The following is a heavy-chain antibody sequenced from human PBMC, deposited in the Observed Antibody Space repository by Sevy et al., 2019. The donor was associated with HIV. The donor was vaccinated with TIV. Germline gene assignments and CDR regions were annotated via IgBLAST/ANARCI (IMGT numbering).Heavy chain of an antibody. D-gene: IGHD5-12*01. CDR3: ARDSGYTGYD. V-gene: IGHV3-21*01. Sequence: GGSLILSCATSGFTFSTYSMNWVRQAPGKGLEWVSSISRSSTYIYYTDSVKGRFTLSRDNARNSLYLQMNSLRVDDTAVYYCARDSGYTGYDWGQGTLVTVSS. J-gene: IGHJ4*02. CDR2: ISRSSTYI. CDR1: GFTFSTYS.